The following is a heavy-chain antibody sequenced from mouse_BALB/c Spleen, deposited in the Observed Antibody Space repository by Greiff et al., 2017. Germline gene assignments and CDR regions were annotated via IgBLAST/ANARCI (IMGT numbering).Heavy chain of an antibody. V-gene: IGHV1-7*01. D-gene: IGHD1-1*01. Sequence: QVQLQQSGAELAKPGASVKMSCKASGYTFTSYWMHWVKQRPGQGLEWIGYINPSTGYTEYNQKFKDKATLTADKSSSTAYMQLSSLTSEDSAVYYCARENYGPDFDYWGQGTTLTVSS. J-gene: IGHJ2*01. CDR3: ARENYGPDFDY. CDR2: INPSTGYT. CDR1: GYTFTSYW.